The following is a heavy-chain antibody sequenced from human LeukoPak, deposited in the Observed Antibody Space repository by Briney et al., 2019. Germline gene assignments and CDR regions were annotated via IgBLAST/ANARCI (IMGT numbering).Heavy chain of an antibody. CDR2: VSSSGGTT. CDR1: GFTFSSYG. CDR3: AKNGVRGAYCSGGSCYPYYYYYMDV. J-gene: IGHJ6*03. V-gene: IGHV3-23*01. D-gene: IGHD2-15*01. Sequence: GGSLRLSCAASGFTFSSYGMSWVRQAPGKGLEWVSAVSSSGGTTYYADSVKGRFTISRDNSKNTLSLQKNSLRAEDMAIYYCAKNGVRGAYCSGGSCYPYYYYYMDVWGKGTTVTIS.